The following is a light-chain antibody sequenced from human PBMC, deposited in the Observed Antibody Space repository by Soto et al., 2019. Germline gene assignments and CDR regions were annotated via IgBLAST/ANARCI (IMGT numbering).Light chain of an antibody. CDR2: EVS. CDR1: SSDVGSYNY. V-gene: IGLV2-14*01. J-gene: IGLJ1*01. CDR3: SSYTTRTTLYV. Sequence: QSVLTQPACVSWSPGQSITISCTGTSSDVGSYNYVSWYQLHPGKAPKLMIYEVSNRPSGVSNRFSGSKSGDPDSLTISGLQAEDEADYYCSSYTTRTTLYVFGTGTKVTIL.